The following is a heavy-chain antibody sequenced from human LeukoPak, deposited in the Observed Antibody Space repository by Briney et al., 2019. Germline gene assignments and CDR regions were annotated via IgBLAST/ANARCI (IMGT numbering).Heavy chain of an antibody. CDR1: GGSISSGGYY. Sequence: SETLSLTCTVSGGSISSGGYYWSWIRQPPGKGLEWIGYIYHSGSTYYNPSLKSRVTISVDRSKNQFSLKLSSVTAADTAVYYCGRTSSDYSYYFDYWGQGTLVTVSS. CDR2: IYHSGST. D-gene: IGHD3-22*01. CDR3: GRTSSDYSYYFDY. V-gene: IGHV4-30-2*01. J-gene: IGHJ4*02.